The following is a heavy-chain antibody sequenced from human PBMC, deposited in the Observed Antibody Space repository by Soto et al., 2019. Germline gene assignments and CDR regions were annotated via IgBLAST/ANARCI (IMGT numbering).Heavy chain of an antibody. Sequence: QVQLVQSGAEVKKSGASVKVSCKPSGYSFSDYFIQWVRQAHGQGLEWVAWINPKTAATNYAKKFQGRVALTWDTSSTTANIELNSLRPDDTAFYYCFRIKWGRSYYNVMDFWGQGSTVTYSS. CDR1: GYSFSDYF. CDR2: INPKTAAT. V-gene: IGHV1-2*02. CDR3: FRIKWGRSYYNVMDF. J-gene: IGHJ6*01. D-gene: IGHD1-26*01.